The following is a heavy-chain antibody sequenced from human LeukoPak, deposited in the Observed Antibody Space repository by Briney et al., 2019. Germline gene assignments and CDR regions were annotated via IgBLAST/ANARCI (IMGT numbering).Heavy chain of an antibody. V-gene: IGHV3-7*02. D-gene: IGHD2/OR15-2a*01. Sequence: GGSLGLSCAASGFTFSTYWMTWVRQAPGKGLEWVANINQDGTEKNYVDSVKGRFTISRENAKNSLYLQMNSLRAEDAAVYCCAKNMGDFWGQGTLVTVSS. CDR2: INQDGTEK. J-gene: IGHJ4*02. CDR1: GFTFSTYW. CDR3: AKNMGDF.